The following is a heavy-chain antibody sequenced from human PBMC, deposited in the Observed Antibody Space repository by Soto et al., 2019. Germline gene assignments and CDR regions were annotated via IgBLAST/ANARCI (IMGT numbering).Heavy chain of an antibody. CDR1: GFTVRSNY. Sequence: EVQLVESGGGLVQPGGSLRLSCAASGFTVRSNYMSWVRQAPGKGLEWVSLIYSGDTTYYADSMKGRFTISGDNSKNTLYLQMNSLRGEDTAVYYCARGGYGDPEYVQNWGQGTLVTVSS. J-gene: IGHJ1*01. V-gene: IGHV3-66*01. CDR3: ARGGYGDPEYVQN. D-gene: IGHD4-17*01. CDR2: IYSGDTT.